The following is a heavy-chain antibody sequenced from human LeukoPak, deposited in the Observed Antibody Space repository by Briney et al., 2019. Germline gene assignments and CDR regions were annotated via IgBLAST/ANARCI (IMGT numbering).Heavy chain of an antibody. V-gene: IGHV4-59*08. CDR3: ARHLDSSSEGYFDY. D-gene: IGHD6-13*01. CDR1: VGPIRNYY. CDR2: IYYSGST. J-gene: IGHJ4*02. Sequence: SETLSLTCTVSVGPIRNYYWSWIRQPPGKGLEWIGYIYYSGSTNYNPSLKSRVTISVDTSKNQFSLKLSSVTAADTAVYYCARHLDSSSEGYFDYWGQGTLVTVSS.